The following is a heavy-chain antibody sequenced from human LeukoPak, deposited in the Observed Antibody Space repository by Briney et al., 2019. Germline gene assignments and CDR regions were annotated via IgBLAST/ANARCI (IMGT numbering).Heavy chain of an antibody. CDR3: ARGGIAAAGTYWFDP. Sequence: GASVKVSCKASGYTFTSYGISWVRQAPGQGLEWMGWINPNSGGTNYAQKFQGRVTMTRDTSISTAYMELSRLRSDDTAVYYCARGGIAAAGTYWFDPWGQGTLVTVSS. CDR2: INPNSGGT. J-gene: IGHJ5*02. D-gene: IGHD6-13*01. V-gene: IGHV1-2*02. CDR1: GYTFTSYG.